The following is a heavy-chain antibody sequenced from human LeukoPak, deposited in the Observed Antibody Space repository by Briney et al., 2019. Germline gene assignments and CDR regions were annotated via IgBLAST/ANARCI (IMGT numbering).Heavy chain of an antibody. CDR3: TTIRGFCSGRSCLGY. J-gene: IGHJ4*02. CDR1: GYTFDDYG. CDR2: IKSKIDGGTT. D-gene: IGHD2-15*01. Sequence: GGSLRLSCVASGYTFDDYGMSWVRQAPGKWLEWVGRIKSKIDGGTTDYGAPVKGRFTISRDDSKNTLYLQMNSLKSEDTAVYYCTTIRGFCSGRSCLGYWGQGTLVTVSS. V-gene: IGHV3-15*01.